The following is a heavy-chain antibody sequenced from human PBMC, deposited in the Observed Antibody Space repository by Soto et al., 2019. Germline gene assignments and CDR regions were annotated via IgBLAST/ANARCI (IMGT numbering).Heavy chain of an antibody. CDR2: ISGSGGST. D-gene: IGHD6-13*01. J-gene: IGHJ4*02. V-gene: IGHV3-23*01. CDR1: GFTFRRYA. CDR3: AKAVTDSSSGDFDY. Sequence: EVQLLESGGGVVQPVGSLRLSCAASGFTFRRYAMSWVRQAPWKVLEWVSSISGSGGSTDYADHVKGRLTISRDNSKNTLYMQLSSLRAEDTAVYYCAKAVTDSSSGDFDYWGQGTMVTVSS.